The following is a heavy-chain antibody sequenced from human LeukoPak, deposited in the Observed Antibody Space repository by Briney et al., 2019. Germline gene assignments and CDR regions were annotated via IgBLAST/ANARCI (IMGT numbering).Heavy chain of an antibody. J-gene: IGHJ4*02. Sequence: GGSLRLSCAASGFTFSSYAMSWVRQAPGKGLEWVSAISGSGGSTYYADSVKGRFTISRDNSKNTLYLQMNSLRDEDTAVYYCAKTPTTYYYDSSGYYTFDYWGQGTLVTVSS. D-gene: IGHD3-22*01. CDR2: ISGSGGST. CDR3: AKTPTTYYYDSSGYYTFDY. CDR1: GFTFSSYA. V-gene: IGHV3-23*01.